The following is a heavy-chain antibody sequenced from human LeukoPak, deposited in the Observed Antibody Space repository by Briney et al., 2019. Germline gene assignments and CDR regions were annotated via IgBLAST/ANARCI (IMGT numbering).Heavy chain of an antibody. CDR2: TYTSGST. D-gene: IGHD3-10*01. CDR3: ARDFHYYGSGSYWGWFDP. J-gene: IGHJ5*02. CDR1: GGSISSYY. V-gene: IGHV4-4*07. Sequence: SETLSLTCTVSGGSISSYYWSWIRQPAGKGLEWIGRTYTSGSTNYNPSLKSRVTMSVDTSKNQFSLKLSSVTAADTAVYYCARDFHYYGSGSYWGWFDPWGQGTLVTVSS.